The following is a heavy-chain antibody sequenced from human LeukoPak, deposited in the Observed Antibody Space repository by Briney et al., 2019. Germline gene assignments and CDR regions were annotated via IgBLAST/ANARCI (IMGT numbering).Heavy chain of an antibody. D-gene: IGHD3-16*01. V-gene: IGHV3-53*01. CDR3: ARDRGPISGMDV. J-gene: IGHJ6*02. CDR1: GFIVSTNY. CDR2: LYYGGST. Sequence: PGGSPRLSCAASGFIVSTNYMNWVRQAPGEGLEWVSVLYYGGSTYYADSVKGRFTISRDNSKNTLYLQMNSLRAEDTAVYYCARDRGPISGMDVWGQGTTVTVSS.